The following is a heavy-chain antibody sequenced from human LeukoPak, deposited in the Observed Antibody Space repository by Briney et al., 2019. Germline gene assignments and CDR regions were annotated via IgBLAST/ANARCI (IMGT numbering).Heavy chain of an antibody. Sequence: PGGSLRLSCAASGFTLSNYWMHSVRQAPGKGLVWVSRINTDGSSTSYVDSVEGRFTISRDNVKNRLYLQMNSLRAEDTAVYYCARDFLHLGGWGQGTMVTVSS. J-gene: IGHJ3*01. D-gene: IGHD3-16*01. CDR1: GFTLSNYW. V-gene: IGHV3-74*01. CDR2: INTDGSST. CDR3: ARDFLHLGG.